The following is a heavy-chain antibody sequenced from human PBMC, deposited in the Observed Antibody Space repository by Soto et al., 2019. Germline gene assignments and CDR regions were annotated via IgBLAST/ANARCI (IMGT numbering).Heavy chain of an antibody. CDR3: ARDRSYDSSNYYNPHASDI. V-gene: IGHV4-31*03. Sequence: SETLSLTCTVSGGSIGSDAYYWSWIRQHPGKGLEWIGYIYYSGSTYYNPSLKSRVTISLDTSKNQFSLRLNSVTAADTAVYYCARDRSYDSSNYYNPHASDIWGQGTMVT. CDR1: GGSIGSDAYY. CDR2: IYYSGST. J-gene: IGHJ3*02. D-gene: IGHD3-22*01.